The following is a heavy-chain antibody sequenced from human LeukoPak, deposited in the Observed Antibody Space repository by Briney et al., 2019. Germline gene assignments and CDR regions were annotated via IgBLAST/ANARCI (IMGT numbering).Heavy chain of an antibody. J-gene: IGHJ4*02. D-gene: IGHD5-12*01. V-gene: IGHV1-2*06. CDR2: INLNSGGT. Sequence: GASVKVSCKASGYTFTDYYMDWVRQAPGQGLEWMGRINLNSGGTKYAQKLQGRVTMTRDTSISTAYMELSRLRSDDTAVYYCARGMATMYFDDWGQGTLVTVSS. CDR1: GYTFTDYY. CDR3: ARGMATMYFDD.